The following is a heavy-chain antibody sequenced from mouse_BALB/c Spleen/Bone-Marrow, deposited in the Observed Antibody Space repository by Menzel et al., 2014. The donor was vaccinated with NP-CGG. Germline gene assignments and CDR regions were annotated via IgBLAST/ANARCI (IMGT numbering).Heavy chain of an antibody. J-gene: IGHJ4*01. CDR3: ARDDYYAMDY. Sequence: EVHLVESGGGLVQPGGSLRLSCATSGFTFTDYYMSWVRQPPGKALEWLGFIRNKANGYTTEYSASVKGRFTISRDNSQSILYLQMNTLRVEDSATYYCARDDYYAMDYWGQGTSVTVSS. CDR1: GFTFTDYY. V-gene: IGHV7-3*02. CDR2: IRNKANGYTT.